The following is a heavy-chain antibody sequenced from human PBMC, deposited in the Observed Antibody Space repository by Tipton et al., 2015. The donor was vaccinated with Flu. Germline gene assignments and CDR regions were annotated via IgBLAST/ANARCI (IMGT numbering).Heavy chain of an antibody. Sequence: SLRLSCAASGFTFSSYAMHWVRQAPGKGLEWVAVISYDGSNKYYADSVKGRFTISRDNSKNTLYLQMSSLRAEDTAVYYCARVLLVYYDSSGYYDYWGQGTLVTVSS. CDR2: ISYDGSNK. D-gene: IGHD3-22*01. CDR1: GFTFSSYA. V-gene: IGHV3-30-3*01. CDR3: ARVLLVYYDSSGYYDY. J-gene: IGHJ4*02.